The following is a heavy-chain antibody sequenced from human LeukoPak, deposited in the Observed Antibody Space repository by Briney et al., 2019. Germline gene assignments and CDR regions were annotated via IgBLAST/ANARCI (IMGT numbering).Heavy chain of an antibody. CDR2: ISWNSGSI. Sequence: GGSLRLSCAASGFTFDDYAMHWVRQAPGKGLEWVSGISWNSGSIGYADSVKGRFTISRDNAKNSLYLQMNSLRAEDTALYYCAKSYYYGSGSYYLFDYWGQGTLVTVPS. V-gene: IGHV3-9*01. CDR3: AKSYYYGSGSYYLFDY. D-gene: IGHD3-10*01. CDR1: GFTFDDYA. J-gene: IGHJ4*02.